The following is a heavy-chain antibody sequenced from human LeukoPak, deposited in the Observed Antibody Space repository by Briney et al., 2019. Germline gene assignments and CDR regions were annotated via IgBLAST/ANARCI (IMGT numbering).Heavy chain of an antibody. Sequence: GGSLRLSCAASGFTFGNYGMSWVRQAPGKGLEWVSSISSTSSYIYYADSVKGRFTISRDKDKNSVYLQMTSLRAEDTAVYYCARESGSRSYYYYMDVWGKGTTVTVSS. V-gene: IGHV3-21*01. CDR1: GFTFGNYG. CDR3: ARESGSRSYYYYMDV. J-gene: IGHJ6*03. CDR2: ISSTSSYI. D-gene: IGHD2-2*01.